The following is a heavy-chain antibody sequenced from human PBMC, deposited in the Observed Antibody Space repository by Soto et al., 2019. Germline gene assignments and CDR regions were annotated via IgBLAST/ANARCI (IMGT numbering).Heavy chain of an antibody. Sequence: QVQLVQSGAEVKKPGSSVKVSCKASGGTFSSYAISWVRQAPGQGLEWMGGIIPIFGTANYAQKFQGRVTITADEPPSKAYMELSSLRSEDTAVYYCARDGEMATVTSRWYFDLWGRGTLVTVSS. CDR2: IIPIFGTA. D-gene: IGHD4-4*01. V-gene: IGHV1-69*12. CDR1: GGTFSSYA. J-gene: IGHJ2*01. CDR3: ARDGEMATVTSRWYFDL.